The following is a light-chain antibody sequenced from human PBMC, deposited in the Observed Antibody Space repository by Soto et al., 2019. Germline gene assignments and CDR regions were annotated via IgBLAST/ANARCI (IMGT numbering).Light chain of an antibody. CDR3: RQYGSSPPMYT. Sequence: DIVLTQSPGTLSLSPGERATLSCRASQTVSSTYLGWYQQKPGQAPRLLIYGASSRATGIPDRFSGSGSGTDFNLTITRLEPEDFAVYYCRQYGSSPPMYTFGQGTKLEIK. CDR1: QTVSSTY. J-gene: IGKJ2*01. V-gene: IGKV3-20*01. CDR2: GAS.